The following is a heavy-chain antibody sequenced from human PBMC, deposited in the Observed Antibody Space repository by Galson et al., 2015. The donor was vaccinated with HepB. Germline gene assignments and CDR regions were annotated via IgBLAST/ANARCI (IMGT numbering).Heavy chain of an antibody. J-gene: IGHJ4*02. Sequence: SVKVSCKASGYTFTNYNINWVRQAPGQGLQWMGRISAYNGDTNYAQKFQGRVTMTTDTSTSTAYMELRNLRSDDTAVYYCARSGTAAGFLGHWGQGTLVTVSS. CDR1: GYTFTNYN. CDR3: ARSGTAAGFLGH. CDR2: ISAYNGDT. V-gene: IGHV1-18*01. D-gene: IGHD6-13*01.